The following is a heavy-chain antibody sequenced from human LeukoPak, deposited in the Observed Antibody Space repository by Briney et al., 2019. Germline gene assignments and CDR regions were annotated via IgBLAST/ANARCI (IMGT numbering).Heavy chain of an antibody. CDR3: ARYYDFWSGYYRYGMDV. Sequence: ASVKVSCKASGGTFSSYAISWVRQATGQGLEWMGWMNPNSGNTGYAQKFQGRVTMTRNTSISTAYMELSSLRSEDTAVYYCARYYDFWSGYYRYGMDVWGQGTTVTVSS. CDR2: MNPNSGNT. V-gene: IGHV1-8*02. J-gene: IGHJ6*02. D-gene: IGHD3-3*01. CDR1: GGTFSSYA.